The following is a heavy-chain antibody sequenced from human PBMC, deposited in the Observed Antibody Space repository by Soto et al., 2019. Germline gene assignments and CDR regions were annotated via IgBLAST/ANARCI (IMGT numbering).Heavy chain of an antibody. CDR2: IYPGDSDT. CDR3: ARTNILTGYFPNWFDP. D-gene: IGHD3-9*01. CDR1: GYSFTSYW. J-gene: IGHJ5*02. Sequence: PGESVKISCXGSGYSFTSYWIGWVRQMPGKGLEWMGIIYPGDSDTRYSPSFQGQVTISADKSITTAYLQWSSLKASDTAMYYCARTNILTGYFPNWFDPWGQGTRVTVSS. V-gene: IGHV5-51*01.